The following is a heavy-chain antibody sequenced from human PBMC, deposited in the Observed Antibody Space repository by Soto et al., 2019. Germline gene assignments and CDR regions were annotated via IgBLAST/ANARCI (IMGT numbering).Heavy chain of an antibody. CDR2: TDYSGNT. CDR3: ARAVGEPLYYLAY. CDR1: GGSFSGYY. J-gene: IGHJ4*02. V-gene: IGHV4-59*08. D-gene: IGHD6-19*01. Sequence: SETLSLTCAVYGGSFSGYYWIWIRQSPGKGLEWIGYTDYSGNTNYNPSLKSRVTISGDTSKNQFSLRLSSVTAADTAVYYCARAVGEPLYYLAYWGQGTLVTVSS.